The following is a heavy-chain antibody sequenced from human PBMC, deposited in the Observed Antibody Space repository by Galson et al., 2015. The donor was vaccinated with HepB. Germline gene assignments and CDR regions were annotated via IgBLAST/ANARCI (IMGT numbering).Heavy chain of an antibody. V-gene: IGHV5-51*01. CDR1: GCSFTSYW. CDR2: IYPGDSDT. Sequence: QSGAEVKKPGESLKISCKGSGCSFTSYWIGWVRQMPGKGLEWMGIIYPGDSDTRYSPSFQGQVTISADKSISTAYLQWSSLKASDTAMYYCARQAMVRGVIGAFDIWGQGTMVTVSS. CDR3: ARQAMVRGVIGAFDI. J-gene: IGHJ3*02. D-gene: IGHD3-10*01.